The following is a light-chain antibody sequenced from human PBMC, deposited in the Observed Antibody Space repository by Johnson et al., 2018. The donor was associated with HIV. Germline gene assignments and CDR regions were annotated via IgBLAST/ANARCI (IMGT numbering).Light chain of an antibody. J-gene: IGLJ1*01. V-gene: IGLV1-51*01. CDR1: NSNIGNNY. CDR2: DNN. Sequence: QSVLTQPPSVSAAPGQKVTISCSGSNSNIGNNYVSWYQQFPGTAPKLLIYDNNKRPSGIPDRFSGSKSGTSATLGITGLQTGDEAEYYCGTWESSLSGYVFGTGTKVTVL. CDR3: GTWESSLSGYV.